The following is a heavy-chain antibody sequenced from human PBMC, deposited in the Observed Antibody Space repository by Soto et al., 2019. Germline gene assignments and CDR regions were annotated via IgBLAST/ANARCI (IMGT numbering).Heavy chain of an antibody. Sequence: GGSLRLSCAASGFTFSNYAMNWVRQAPGKGLEWVSTISNSGGSTYYADSVKGRFTISRDNSKNTLYLQMNGLRAEDTAVYYCAKSRTYYYDNSGFDYWGQGTLVTVSS. J-gene: IGHJ4*02. CDR1: GFTFSNYA. D-gene: IGHD3-22*01. CDR2: ISNSGGST. V-gene: IGHV3-23*01. CDR3: AKSRTYYYDNSGFDY.